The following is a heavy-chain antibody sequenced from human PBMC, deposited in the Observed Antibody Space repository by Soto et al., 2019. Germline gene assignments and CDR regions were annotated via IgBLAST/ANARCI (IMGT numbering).Heavy chain of an antibody. J-gene: IGHJ4*02. Sequence: EVQLVESGGGLVQPGGSLRLSCAVSGFTFSTYSMNWVRQAPGKGLEWVSYISSSSSTIHYADSMKGRFTISRDNAKNSLYLQMNSLRDEDTAVYYCARWVATTSCFDHWGQGTLVTVSS. D-gene: IGHD5-12*01. CDR2: ISSSSSTI. V-gene: IGHV3-48*02. CDR1: GFTFSTYS. CDR3: ARWVATTSCFDH.